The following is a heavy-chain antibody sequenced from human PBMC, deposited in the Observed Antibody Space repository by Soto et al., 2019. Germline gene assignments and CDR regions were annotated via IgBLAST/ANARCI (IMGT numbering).Heavy chain of an antibody. V-gene: IGHV4-39*01. CDR3: ARHGGSPGGGYCSGGYYYSFDY. CDR2: IYYSGST. J-gene: IGHJ4*02. D-gene: IGHD2-15*01. CDR1: GGSISSSSYY. Sequence: SETLSLTCTVSGGSISSSSYYWGWIRQPPGKGLEWIGTIYYSGSTYYNPSLRSRVTISVDTSKNQFSLRLNSVTAADTAVYYCARHGGSPGGGYCSGGYYYSFDYWGQGILVTVSS.